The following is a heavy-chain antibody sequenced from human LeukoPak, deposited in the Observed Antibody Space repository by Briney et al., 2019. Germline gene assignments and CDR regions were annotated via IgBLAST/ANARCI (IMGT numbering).Heavy chain of an antibody. CDR3: ARDFKYYYDRETSAFDI. D-gene: IGHD3-22*01. CDR2: IFYSDNT. Sequence: SETLSLTCTVSGGSFNSYYWSWIRQPPGKGLEWIAYIFYSDNTNYNPSLKIRVTISVDLSTNKYYLNLNPVTAADAAVGVCARDFKYYYDRETSAFDIWGQGKLVTVSS. J-gene: IGHJ3*02. V-gene: IGHV4-59*01. CDR1: GGSFNSYY.